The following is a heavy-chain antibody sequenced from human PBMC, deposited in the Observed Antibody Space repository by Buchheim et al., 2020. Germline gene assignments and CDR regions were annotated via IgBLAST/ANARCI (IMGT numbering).Heavy chain of an antibody. Sequence: QLQLQESGPGLVKPSETLSLTCTVSDDSITRSSYYWGWIRQPPGKGLEWIATIYYSGSTYYNPSLKSRVTISVDSSKNQFSLKLTSVTAADTAMYYCARHGIRGVFSGWFDPWGQGTL. V-gene: IGHV4-39*07. J-gene: IGHJ5*02. CDR2: IYYSGST. CDR3: ARHGIRGVFSGWFDP. CDR1: DDSITRSSYY. D-gene: IGHD3-10*01.